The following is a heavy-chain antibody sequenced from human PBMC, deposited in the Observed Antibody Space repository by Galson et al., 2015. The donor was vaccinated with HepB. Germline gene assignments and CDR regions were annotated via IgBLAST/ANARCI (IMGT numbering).Heavy chain of an antibody. D-gene: IGHD4-17*01. CDR1: GFTFSSYA. J-gene: IGHJ4*02. Sequence: SLRLSCAASGFTFSSYAMHWVRQAPGKGLEWVAVISYDGSNKYYADSVKGRFTISRDNSKNTLYLQMNSLRAEDTAVYYCARGLGSTANGDYWGQGTLVTVSS. V-gene: IGHV3-30*04. CDR2: ISYDGSNK. CDR3: ARGLGSTANGDY.